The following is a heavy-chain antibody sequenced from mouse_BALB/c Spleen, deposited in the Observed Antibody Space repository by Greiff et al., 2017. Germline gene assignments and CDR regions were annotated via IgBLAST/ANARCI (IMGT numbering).Heavy chain of an antibody. Sequence: VKLVESGPGLVAPSQSLSITCTVSGFSLTSYDISWIRQPPGKGLEWLGVIWTGGGTNYNSAFMSRLSISKDNSKSQVFLKMNSLQTDDTAIYYCVYGFLFAYWGQGTLVTVSA. CDR1: GFSLTSYD. V-gene: IGHV2-9-2*01. J-gene: IGHJ3*01. CDR2: IWTGGGT. CDR3: VYGFLFAY. D-gene: IGHD2-2*01.